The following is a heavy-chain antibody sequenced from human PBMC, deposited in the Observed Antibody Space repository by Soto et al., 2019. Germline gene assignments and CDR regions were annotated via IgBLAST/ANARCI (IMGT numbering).Heavy chain of an antibody. V-gene: IGHV4-59*08. J-gene: IGHJ4*02. D-gene: IGHD2-15*01. CDR2: IYYSGST. CDR3: ARKGWTFDY. CDR1: GGSISSYY. Sequence: SETLSLTCTVSGGSISSYYWTWIRQPPGKGLEWIGYIYYSGSTNYNPSLKSRVTISVDTSKNQFSLKLSSVTAADTAVYYCARKGWTFDYWGQGTLVTVSS.